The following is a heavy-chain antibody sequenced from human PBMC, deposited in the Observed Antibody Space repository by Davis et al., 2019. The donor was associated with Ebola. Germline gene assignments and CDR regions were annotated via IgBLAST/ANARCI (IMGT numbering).Heavy chain of an antibody. D-gene: IGHD3-10*01. Sequence: PGGSLRLSCTVSGGSISSYYWSWIRQPPGKGLEWIGYIYYSGSTNYNPSLKSRVTISVDTSKNQFSLKLSSVTAADTAVYYCARAIGMDDYWGQGTLVTVSS. J-gene: IGHJ4*02. V-gene: IGHV4-59*01. CDR2: IYYSGST. CDR3: ARAIGMDDY. CDR1: GGSISSYY.